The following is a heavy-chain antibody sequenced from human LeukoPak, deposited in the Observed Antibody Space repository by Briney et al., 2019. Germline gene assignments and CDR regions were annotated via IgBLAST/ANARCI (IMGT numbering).Heavy chain of an antibody. CDR2: INAGNGNT. V-gene: IGHV1-3*01. CDR3: ARDSYGSGSYYPY. D-gene: IGHD3-10*01. J-gene: IGHJ4*02. Sequence: GASVKASCKASGYTVTSYAMHWVRQAPGQRLEWMGWINAGNGNTKYSQKFQGRVTITRDTSASTAYMELSSLRSEDTAVYYCARDSYGSGSYYPYWGQGTLVTVSS. CDR1: GYTVTSYA.